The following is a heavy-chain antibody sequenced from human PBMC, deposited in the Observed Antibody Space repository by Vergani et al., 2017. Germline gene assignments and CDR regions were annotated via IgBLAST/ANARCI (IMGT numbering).Heavy chain of an antibody. J-gene: IGHJ2*01. D-gene: IGHD4-23*01. CDR3: ARVRWGNSFDL. V-gene: IGHV1-18*01. CDR2: IRPYTGHT. Sequence: QVQLVQSGAELKKPGASVSVSCKGSSHTFQTYGISWVRQAPGKGLEWMAWIRPYTGHTIYAQKFQGRVTITRNTSISTAYMELSSLRSEDTAVYYCARVRWGNSFDLWGRGTLVTVSS. CDR1: SHTFQTYG.